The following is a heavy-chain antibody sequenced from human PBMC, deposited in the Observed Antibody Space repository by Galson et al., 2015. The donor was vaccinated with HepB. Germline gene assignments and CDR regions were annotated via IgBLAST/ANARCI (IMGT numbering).Heavy chain of an antibody. V-gene: IGHV3-21*01. CDR2: ISSSSSYI. CDR1: GFTFSSYS. CDR3: ARDSEPTTDLGFGMPPQYGMDV. Sequence: SLRLSCAASGFTFSSYSMNWVRQAPGKGLEWVSSISSSSSYIYYADSVKGRFTISRDNAKNSLYLQMNSLRAEDTAVYYCARDSEPTTDLGFGMPPQYGMDVWGQGTTVTVSS. D-gene: IGHD4-11*01. J-gene: IGHJ6*02.